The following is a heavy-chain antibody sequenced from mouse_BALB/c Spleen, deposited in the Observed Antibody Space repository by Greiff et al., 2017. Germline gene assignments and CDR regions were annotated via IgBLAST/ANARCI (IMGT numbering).Heavy chain of an antibody. CDR1: GYTFTDYA. V-gene: IGHV1S137*01. CDR2: ISTYYGDA. CDR3: ARRDYGTHYFDY. Sequence: QVQLKQSGAELVRPGVSVKISCKGSGYTFTDYAMHWVKQSHAKSLEWIGVISTYYGDASYNQKFKGKATMTVDKSSSTAYMELARLTSEDSAIYYCARRDYGTHYFDYWGQGTTLTVSS. J-gene: IGHJ2*01. D-gene: IGHD1-2*01.